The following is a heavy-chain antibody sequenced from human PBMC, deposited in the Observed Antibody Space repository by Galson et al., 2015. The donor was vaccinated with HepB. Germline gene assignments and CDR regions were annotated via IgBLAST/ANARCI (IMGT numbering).Heavy chain of an antibody. CDR3: VRIGPAAVDS. D-gene: IGHD6-13*01. J-gene: IGHJ5*02. V-gene: IGHV2-70*04. Sequence: PALVKPTQPLTLTCTFSGFSLNSREPRVSWIRQPPGKALEWLARIEWGHKKFHSASLKTRLTISKDTSKNQVVLTLANVDPVDTATYYCVRIGPAAVDSWGLGTLVTVSS. CDR1: GFSLNSREPR. CDR2: IEWGHKK.